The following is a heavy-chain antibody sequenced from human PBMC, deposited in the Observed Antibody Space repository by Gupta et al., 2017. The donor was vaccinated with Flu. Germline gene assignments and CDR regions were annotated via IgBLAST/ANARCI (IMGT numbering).Heavy chain of an antibody. D-gene: IGHD4-17*01. Sequence: EVQLVESGGGIVQPGGSLRLSCAASGFTFSTYWLHWVRQPPGKGLVWVSQISKDGRNIDYADFVKGRLTTSRNNAKTTLYLRMYKLRVEDTGVYYCARSYGDFVFDYWGQGTLVTVSS. CDR1: GFTFSTYW. CDR2: ISKDGRNI. CDR3: ARSYGDFVFDY. J-gene: IGHJ4*02. V-gene: IGHV3-74*01.